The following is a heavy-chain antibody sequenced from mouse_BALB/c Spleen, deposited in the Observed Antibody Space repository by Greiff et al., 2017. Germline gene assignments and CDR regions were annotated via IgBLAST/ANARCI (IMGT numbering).Heavy chain of an antibody. CDR3: ARSGYGNYDYLDY. CDR1: GYSITSDYA. D-gene: IGHD2-10*02. CDR2: ISYSGST. V-gene: IGHV3-2*02. Sequence: VQLKQSGPGLVKPSQSLSLTCTVTGYSITSDYAWNWIRQFPGNKLEWMGYISYSGSTSYNPSLKSRISITRDTSKNQFFLQLNSVTTEDTATYYCARSGYGNYDYLDYWGQGTTLTVSS. J-gene: IGHJ2*01.